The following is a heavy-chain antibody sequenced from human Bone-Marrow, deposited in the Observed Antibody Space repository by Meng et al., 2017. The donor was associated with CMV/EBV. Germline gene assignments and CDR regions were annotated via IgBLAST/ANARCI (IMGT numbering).Heavy chain of an antibody. CDR1: GGSISSSSYY. Sequence: SDTLSLTCTVPGGSISSSSYYWGWIRQPPGKGLEWIGSIYYSGSTYYNPSLKSRVTISVDTSKNQCSLKLSSVTAADTAVYYCARRSSTSSLGMDVWGQGTTVTVSS. D-gene: IGHD2-2*01. CDR3: ARRSSTSSLGMDV. CDR2: IYYSGST. V-gene: IGHV4-39*07. J-gene: IGHJ6*02.